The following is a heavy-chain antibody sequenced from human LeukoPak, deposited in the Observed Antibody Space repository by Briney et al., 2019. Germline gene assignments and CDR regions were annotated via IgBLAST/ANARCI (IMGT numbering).Heavy chain of an antibody. J-gene: IGHJ6*02. V-gene: IGHV1-69*01. Sequence: ASVKVSCKASGGTFSSYAISWVRQAPGQGLEWMGGIIPIFGTANYAQEFQGRVTITADESTSTAYMELSSLRSEDTAVYYCARDWWSFGGWDIVVVPASSEYGMDVWGQGTTVTVSS. CDR2: IIPIFGTA. CDR1: GGTFSSYA. D-gene: IGHD2-2*01. CDR3: ARDWWSFGGWDIVVVPASSEYGMDV.